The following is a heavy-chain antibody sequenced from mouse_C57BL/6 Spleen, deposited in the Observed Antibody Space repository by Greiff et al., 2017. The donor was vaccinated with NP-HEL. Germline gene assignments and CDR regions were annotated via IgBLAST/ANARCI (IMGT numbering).Heavy chain of an antibody. Sequence: VQLQQSGPELVKPGASVKISCKASGYTFTDYYMNWVKQSHGKSLEWIGDINPNNGGTSYNQKFKGKATLTVDKSSSTAYMRLRSLTSEDSAVYYCARERDSSGYDAMDYWGQGTSVTVSS. CDR3: ARERDSSGYDAMDY. J-gene: IGHJ4*01. CDR2: INPNNGGT. CDR1: GYTFTDYY. V-gene: IGHV1-26*01. D-gene: IGHD3-2*02.